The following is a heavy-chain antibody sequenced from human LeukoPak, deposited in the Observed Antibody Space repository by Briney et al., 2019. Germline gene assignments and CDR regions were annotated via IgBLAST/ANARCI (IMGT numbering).Heavy chain of an antibody. J-gene: IGHJ4*02. Sequence: PGGSLRLSCVASGFTFSSYSMTWVRQAPGKGLEWISSISSSSASTYYADSVKGRFTISRDNSKNTLYLQMNSLRAEDTAVYFCAKGLAAPGKPLDYWGQGTLVTVSS. CDR3: AKGLAAPGKPLDY. D-gene: IGHD6-13*01. V-gene: IGHV3-23*01. CDR2: ISSSSAST. CDR1: GFTFSSYS.